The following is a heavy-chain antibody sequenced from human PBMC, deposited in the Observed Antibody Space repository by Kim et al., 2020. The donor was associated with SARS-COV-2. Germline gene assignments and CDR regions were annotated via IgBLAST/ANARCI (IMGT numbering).Heavy chain of an antibody. CDR2: IIPIFGTA. D-gene: IGHD2-15*01. V-gene: IGHV1-69*13. CDR1: GGTFSSYA. Sequence: SVKVSCKASGGTFSSYAISWVRQAPGQGLEWMGGIIPIFGTANYAQKFQGRVTITADESTSTAYMELSSLRSEDTAVYYCARVSQRCGYPRCGMDVWGQGTTVTVSS. J-gene: IGHJ6*02. CDR3: ARVSQRCGYPRCGMDV.